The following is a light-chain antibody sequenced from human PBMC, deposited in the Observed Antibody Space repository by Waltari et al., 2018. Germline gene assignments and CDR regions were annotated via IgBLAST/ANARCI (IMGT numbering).Light chain of an antibody. J-gene: IGKJ1*01. CDR2: AAS. V-gene: IGKV1-5*01. Sequence: DIQMTQSPSTLSASVGDRVIITCRASQSISTWLAWYQQKPGKAPKLLIFAASSLQTGVPARFSGSGSGTELTLTINSLQPDDFATYYCQHYNAYRTFGQGTKVEIK. CDR3: QHYNAYRT. CDR1: QSISTW.